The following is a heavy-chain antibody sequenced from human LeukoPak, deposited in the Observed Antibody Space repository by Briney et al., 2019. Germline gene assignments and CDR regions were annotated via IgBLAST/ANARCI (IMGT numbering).Heavy chain of an antibody. CDR2: ISSSGSTI. D-gene: IGHD3-10*01. J-gene: IGHJ4*02. CDR3: ARQGRPGPFDY. Sequence: PGGSLRLSCAASGFTFSSYEMNWVRQAPGKGLEWVSYISSSGSTIYYADSVKGRLTISRDNAKNSLYLQMNSLRAEDTAVYYCARQGRPGPFDYWGQGTLVTVSS. V-gene: IGHV3-48*03. CDR1: GFTFSSYE.